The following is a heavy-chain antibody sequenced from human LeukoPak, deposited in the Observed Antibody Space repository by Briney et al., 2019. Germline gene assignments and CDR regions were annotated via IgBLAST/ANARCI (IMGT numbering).Heavy chain of an antibody. V-gene: IGHV3-23*01. CDR1: GFTFSSYA. Sequence: TGGSLRLSCAASGFTFSSYAMSWVRQAPGEGLEWVSAISGSGGSTYYADSVKGRFTISRDNSKNTLYLQMNSLRAEDTAVYYCAKVSDSSGWYSNYWGQGTLVTVSS. CDR2: ISGSGGST. J-gene: IGHJ4*02. D-gene: IGHD6-19*01. CDR3: AKVSDSSGWYSNY.